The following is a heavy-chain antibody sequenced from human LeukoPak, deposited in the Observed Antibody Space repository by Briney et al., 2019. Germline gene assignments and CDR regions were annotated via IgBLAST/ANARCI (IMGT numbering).Heavy chain of an antibody. D-gene: IGHD3-10*01. V-gene: IGHV1-8*01. Sequence: ASVKVSCKASGYTFTSYDFNWVRQATGQGLEWMGWMNPNSGNTGYAQKFQGRVTMTRNTSISTAYMELSSLRSKDTAVYYCARVITMVQGVILGYWGQGTLVTVSS. CDR2: MNPNSGNT. J-gene: IGHJ4*02. CDR3: ARVITMVQGVILGY. CDR1: GYTFTSYD.